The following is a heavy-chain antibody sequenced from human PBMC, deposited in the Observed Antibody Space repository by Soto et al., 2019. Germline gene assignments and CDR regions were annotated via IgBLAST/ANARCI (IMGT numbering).Heavy chain of an antibody. CDR1: GITFSNYG. V-gene: IGHV3-33*01. CDR2: IWYDGRDK. Sequence: QVQLVESGGGVVQPGRSLRLSCAASGITFSNYGTHWVRQAPGKGLEWVAVIWYDGRDKYYADSVKGRFTISRDKSKNTLYLQMYCWTAAYTAVYYCFGGYGYCDNWGQGTLVTVSS. J-gene: IGHJ4*02. CDR3: FGGYGYCDN. D-gene: IGHD3-22*01.